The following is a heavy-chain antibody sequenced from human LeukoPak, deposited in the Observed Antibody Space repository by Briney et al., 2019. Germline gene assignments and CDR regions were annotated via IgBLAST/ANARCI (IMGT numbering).Heavy chain of an antibody. V-gene: IGHV1-8*01. Sequence: ASVKVSCKASGYTFTSYDINWVRQATGQGLEWMGWMNPNSGNTGYAQKFQGRVTMTRNTSISTAYMELSSLRSEDTAVYYSARGYSGYENFDYWGQGTLVTVSS. D-gene: IGHD5-12*01. CDR3: ARGYSGYENFDY. CDR1: GYTFTSYD. CDR2: MNPNSGNT. J-gene: IGHJ4*02.